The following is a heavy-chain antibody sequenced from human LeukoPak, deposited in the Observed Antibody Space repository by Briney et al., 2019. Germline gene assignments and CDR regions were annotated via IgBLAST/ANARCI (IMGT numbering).Heavy chain of an antibody. D-gene: IGHD4-17*01. CDR3: ARWDQGTVTTEGGVGY. CDR2: INPSGGST. Sequence: PRASVKVSCKASGYTFTSYYMHWVRQAPGQGLEWMGIINPSGGSTSYAQKLQGRVTMTTDTSTSTAYMELRSLRSDDTAVYYCARWDQGTVTTEGGVGYWGQGTLVTVSS. CDR1: GYTFTSYY. V-gene: IGHV1-46*01. J-gene: IGHJ4*02.